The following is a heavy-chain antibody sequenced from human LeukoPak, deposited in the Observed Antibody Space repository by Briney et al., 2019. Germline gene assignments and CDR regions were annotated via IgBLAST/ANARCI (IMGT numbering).Heavy chain of an antibody. V-gene: IGHV3-74*01. J-gene: IGHJ4*01. Sequence: GGSLRLSCAASGFTFSSSSMNWVSQAPGKGLEWVSLINSDVRSTWNADSVKGRITISRDNAKNTGYLQMDSLRAEDTAVYYCLKDADYWGHGTRVTVSS. CDR3: LKDADY. CDR1: GFTFSSSS. CDR2: INSDVRST.